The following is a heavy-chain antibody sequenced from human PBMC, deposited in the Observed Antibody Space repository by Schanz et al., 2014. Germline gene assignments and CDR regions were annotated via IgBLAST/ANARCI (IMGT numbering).Heavy chain of an antibody. CDR2: INPSGGST. Sequence: QVHLVQSGAEVKKPGASVKVSCKASGYTFTSYSIHWVRQAPGQGLEWMGIINPSGGSTRYGQKFQGRITVTTDTSTSTVYLELSSLRSEDTAVYYCARDGVDAAAGGNYWGQGTLVTVSA. J-gene: IGHJ4*02. V-gene: IGHV1-46*03. D-gene: IGHD6-13*01. CDR1: GYTFTSYS. CDR3: ARDGVDAAAGGNY.